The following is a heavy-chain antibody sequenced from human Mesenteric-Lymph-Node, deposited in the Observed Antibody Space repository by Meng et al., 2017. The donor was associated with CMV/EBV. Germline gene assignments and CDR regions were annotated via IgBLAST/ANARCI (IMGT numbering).Heavy chain of an antibody. Sequence: GESLKISCKGSGYSFTSYWIGWVRQMPGKGLEWMGIIYPGDSDTRYSPSFQGQVTISADKSISTAYLQWSSLKASDTAMYYCARRGYCSSTSCYMGGSAFDIWGQGTMVTVSS. J-gene: IGHJ3*02. CDR2: IYPGDSDT. V-gene: IGHV5-51*01. CDR1: GYSFTSYW. D-gene: IGHD2-2*02. CDR3: ARRGYCSSTSCYMGGSAFDI.